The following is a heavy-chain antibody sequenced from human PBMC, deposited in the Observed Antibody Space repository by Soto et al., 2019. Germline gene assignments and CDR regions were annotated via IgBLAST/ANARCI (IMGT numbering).Heavy chain of an antibody. D-gene: IGHD3-16*01. CDR3: AMVDVYVTPSPQDV. CDR2: INTYNGKT. Sequence: QVQLVQSGAEVKSPGASVKVSCKASGYTFTRYGIGWARQAPGQGLEWWGWINTYNGKTNYAQNVKGRVTLTTDTSPSTAYTELRTLRSNDTAIYYCAMVDVYVTPSPQDVWGQGTTVIVS. J-gene: IGHJ6*02. V-gene: IGHV1-18*01. CDR1: GYTFTRYG.